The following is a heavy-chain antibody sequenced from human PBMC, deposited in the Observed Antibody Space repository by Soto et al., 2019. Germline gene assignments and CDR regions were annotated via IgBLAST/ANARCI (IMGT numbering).Heavy chain of an antibody. V-gene: IGHV3-7*01. D-gene: IGHD2-15*01. CDR3: AREDCSGSSCYSSMYNWFDP. CDR1: GFTFRSYW. J-gene: IGHJ5*02. CDR2: IKQDGSEK. Sequence: GGSLRLSCAASGFTFRSYWMSWVRQAPGKGLEWVANIKQDGSEKYYVDSVKGRFTISRDNAKNSLYLQMNSLRAEDTAVYYCAREDCSGSSCYSSMYNWFDPWGQGTLVTVSS.